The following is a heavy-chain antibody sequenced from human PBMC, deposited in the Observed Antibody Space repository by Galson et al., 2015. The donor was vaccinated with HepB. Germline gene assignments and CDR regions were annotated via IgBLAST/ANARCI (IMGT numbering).Heavy chain of an antibody. CDR1: GFTFSSYS. D-gene: IGHD3-10*01. Sequence: SLRLSCAASGFTFSSYSMNWVRQAPGKGLEWVSYISSSSSTIYYADSVKGRFTISRDNAKNSLYLQMNSLRDEDTAVYYCARGGKYGSGSYNWFDPWGQGTLVTVSS. J-gene: IGHJ5*02. V-gene: IGHV3-48*02. CDR2: ISSSSSTI. CDR3: ARGGKYGSGSYNWFDP.